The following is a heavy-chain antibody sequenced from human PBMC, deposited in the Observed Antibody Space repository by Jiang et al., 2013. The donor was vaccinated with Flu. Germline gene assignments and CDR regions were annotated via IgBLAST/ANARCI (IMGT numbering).Heavy chain of an antibody. CDR2: IYWNDDK. CDR3: AHSDAFGVVIINWFDP. V-gene: IGHV2-5*01. CDR1: GFSLSTSGVG. J-gene: IGHJ5*02. D-gene: IGHD3-3*01. Sequence: KPTQTLTLTCTFSGFSLSTSGVGVGWIRQPPGKALEWLALIYWNDDKRYSPSLKSRLTITKDTSKNQVVLTMTNMDPVDTATYYCAHSDAFGVVIINWFDPWGQGPWSPSPQ.